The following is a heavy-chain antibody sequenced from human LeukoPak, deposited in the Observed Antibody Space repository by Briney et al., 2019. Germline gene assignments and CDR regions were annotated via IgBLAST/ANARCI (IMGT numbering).Heavy chain of an antibody. CDR2: IWYDGGNE. V-gene: IGHV3-33*01. Sequence: GGSLRLSCAASGFTFSGFGMHWVRQAPGKGLELVAGIWYDGGNEFYEDSVKGRFTISRDKSNNTLYLQMNSLRIEDTAIYYCARGAGGWYEGVHFDIWGQGTMVTVSS. CDR3: ARGAGGWYEGVHFDI. D-gene: IGHD6-19*01. J-gene: IGHJ3*02. CDR1: GFTFSGFG.